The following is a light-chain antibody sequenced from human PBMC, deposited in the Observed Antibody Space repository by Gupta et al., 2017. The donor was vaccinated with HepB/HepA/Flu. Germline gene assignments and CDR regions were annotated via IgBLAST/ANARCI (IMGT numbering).Light chain of an antibody. CDR2: WAS. Sequence: DIVMIQSSDSLAVSLGGRATINCKSSRSVLYPSNNKNHLAWYQQKSGQPPKLLIYWASTRESRGPDRFSGSGSGTDFTLTISSLQAEDVAVYFCQQFYSIPVTFGGGTKVEIK. V-gene: IGKV4-1*01. J-gene: IGKJ4*01. CDR1: RSVLYPSNNKNH. CDR3: QQFYSIPVT.